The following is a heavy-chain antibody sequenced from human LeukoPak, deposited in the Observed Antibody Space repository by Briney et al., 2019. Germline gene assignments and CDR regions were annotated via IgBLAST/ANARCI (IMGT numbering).Heavy chain of an antibody. CDR3: AAIKRGVVGGSDAFDI. CDR1: GDSVSSNSAA. Sequence: SQTLSLTCAISGDSVSSNSAAWNWIRQSPSRGLEWLGRTYYRPQWFNDYAVSVKSRITINPDTSKNQFSLQLNSVTPDDTAVYYCAAIKRGVVGGSDAFDIWGRGTMVTVSS. V-gene: IGHV6-1*01. CDR2: TYYRPQWFN. D-gene: IGHD1-26*01. J-gene: IGHJ3*02.